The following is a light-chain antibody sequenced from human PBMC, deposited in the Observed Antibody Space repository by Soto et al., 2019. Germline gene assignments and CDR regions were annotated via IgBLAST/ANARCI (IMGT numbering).Light chain of an antibody. CDR3: QQSFNTPPP. CDR1: QSIGDN. Sequence: DIQMTQSPSSLSASVGDRVTITCRASQSIGDNLNWYQLKPGTAPNLLIYAASNLQSGVPSRFSGSGSGTDFTLTISNLQPEDFVSYFCQQSFNTPPPFGGGTKVEIQ. J-gene: IGKJ4*01. CDR2: AAS. V-gene: IGKV1-39*01.